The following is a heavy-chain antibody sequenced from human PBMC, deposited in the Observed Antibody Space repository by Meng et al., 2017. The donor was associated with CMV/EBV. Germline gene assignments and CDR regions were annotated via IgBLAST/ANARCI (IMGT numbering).Heavy chain of an antibody. CDR2: ISSSSSYI. Sequence: ETLSLTCAASGFTFSSYSMNGVRQAPGKGREWVSSISSSSSYIYYADSVKGRFTISRDNAKNSLYLQMNSLRAEDTAVYYCARGNDFWSGPDDYWGQGTLVTVSS. D-gene: IGHD3-3*01. CDR1: GFTFSSYS. V-gene: IGHV3-21*01. CDR3: ARGNDFWSGPDDY. J-gene: IGHJ4*02.